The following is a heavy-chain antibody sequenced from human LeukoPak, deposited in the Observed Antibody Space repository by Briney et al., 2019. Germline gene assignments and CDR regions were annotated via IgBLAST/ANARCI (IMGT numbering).Heavy chain of an antibody. V-gene: IGHV1-2*02. CDR1: GYTFTGYY. Sequence: ASVKVSCKASGYTFTGYYMHWVRQAPGQGLEWMGWINPNSGGTNYAQKFQGRVTMTRDTSISTAYMELSRLRSDDTAVYYCARVRRDHYYGSGSLGNWFDPWGQGTLVTVSS. D-gene: IGHD3-10*01. J-gene: IGHJ5*02. CDR2: INPNSGGT. CDR3: ARVRRDHYYGSGSLGNWFDP.